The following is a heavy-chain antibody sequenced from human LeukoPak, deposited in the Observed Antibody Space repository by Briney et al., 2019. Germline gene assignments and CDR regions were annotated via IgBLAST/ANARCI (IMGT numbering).Heavy chain of an antibody. J-gene: IGHJ4*02. Sequence: GGSLRLSCAASGFTFSTYGMHWVRQAPGKGLEWVAFIRYDGSNKYYADSVKGRFTISRDNSKNTVYLQTNSLRAGDTAVYYCARGRVGATSYYFDYWGQGTLVTVSS. V-gene: IGHV3-30*02. CDR1: GFTFSTYG. CDR2: IRYDGSNK. D-gene: IGHD1-26*01. CDR3: ARGRVGATSYYFDY.